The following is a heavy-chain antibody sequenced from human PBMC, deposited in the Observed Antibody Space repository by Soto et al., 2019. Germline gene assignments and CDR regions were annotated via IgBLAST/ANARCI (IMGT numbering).Heavy chain of an antibody. CDR1: GSSFSSHF. Sequence: QVQLQESGPGLVKPSETLSLTCTVSGSSFSSHFWSWIRHPPGRGLEWIGHIYYSGSTNTNYNPSLESLVSISVDTFKNQFARRLTSVPAADTAVYYCAIKADVWCQGTTVTVSS. CDR2: IYYSGSTNT. J-gene: IGHJ6*02. V-gene: IGHV4-59*08. CDR3: AIKADV.